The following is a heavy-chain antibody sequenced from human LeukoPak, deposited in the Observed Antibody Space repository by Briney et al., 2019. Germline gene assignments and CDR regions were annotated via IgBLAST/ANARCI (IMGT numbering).Heavy chain of an antibody. CDR2: IHYSGST. J-gene: IGHJ5*02. CDR3: ARLLSANWFDP. D-gene: IGHD1-26*01. Sequence: SETLSLTCTVSGGSISSYYWSWIRQPPGKGLEWIGYIHYSGSTNYNPSPKSRVTISVDTSKNQFSLKLSSVTAADTAVYYCARLLSANWFDPWGQETLVTVSS. V-gene: IGHV4-59*01. CDR1: GGSISSYY.